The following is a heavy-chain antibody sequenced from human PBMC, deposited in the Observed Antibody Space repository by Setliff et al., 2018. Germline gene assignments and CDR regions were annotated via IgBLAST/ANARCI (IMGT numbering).Heavy chain of an antibody. J-gene: IGHJ4*02. CDR2: IWYDGSNK. Sequence: GGSLRLSCAASGFTFSSYGMHWVRQAPGKGLEWVAVIWYDGSNKYYADSVKGRLTISRDNSKNTLYLQMNSLRAEDTAVYYCAKSGYSYGYVFDYWGQGTLVTVSS. CDR1: GFTFSSYG. D-gene: IGHD5-18*01. CDR3: AKSGYSYGYVFDY. V-gene: IGHV3-33*06.